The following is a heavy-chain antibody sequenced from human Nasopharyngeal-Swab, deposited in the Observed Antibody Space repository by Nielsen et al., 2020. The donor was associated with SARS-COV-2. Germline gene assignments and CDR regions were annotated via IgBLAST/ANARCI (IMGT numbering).Heavy chain of an antibody. V-gene: IGHV3-23*01. Sequence: GESLKISCAASGFTFSSYAMSWVRQAPGKGLEWVSAISGSGGSTYYADSVKGRFTISRDNSKNTLYLQMSSLRAEDTAVYYCAKDRGRGVAIFDYWGQGTLVTVSS. J-gene: IGHJ4*02. D-gene: IGHD5-12*01. CDR2: ISGSGGST. CDR1: GFTFSSYA. CDR3: AKDRGRGVAIFDY.